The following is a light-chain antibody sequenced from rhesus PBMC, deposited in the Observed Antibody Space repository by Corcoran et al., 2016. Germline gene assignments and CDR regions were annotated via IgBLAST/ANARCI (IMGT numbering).Light chain of an antibody. J-gene: IGLJ1*01. V-gene: IGLV2-32*02. Sequence: QAALTQPRSVSGSPGQSVTISCTGTSSDIGGYNYVSWYQQHPGTAPKLMIYEVSKRPSGVSDRFSGSKSGNTASLTISGLQVEDEADYYCSAYAGSNTFIFGGGTRLTVL. CDR3: SAYAGSNTFI. CDR2: EVS. CDR1: SSDIGGYNY.